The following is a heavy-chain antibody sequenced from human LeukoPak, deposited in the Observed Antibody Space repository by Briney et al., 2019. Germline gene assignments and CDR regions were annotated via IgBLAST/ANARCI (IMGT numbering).Heavy chain of an antibody. CDR3: ARDSAVSDAFDI. CDR1: GSTFSSYS. V-gene: IGHV3-21*01. D-gene: IGHD3-10*01. J-gene: IGHJ3*02. CDR2: ISSSSSYI. Sequence: GGSLRLSCAASGSTFSSYSMNWVRQAPGKGLEWVSSISSSSSYIYYADSVKGRFTISRDNAKNSLYLQMNSLRAEDTSVYYCARDSAVSDAFDIWGQGTMVTVSS.